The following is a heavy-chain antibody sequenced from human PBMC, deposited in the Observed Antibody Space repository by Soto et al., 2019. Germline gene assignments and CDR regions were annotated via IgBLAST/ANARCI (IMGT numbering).Heavy chain of an antibody. D-gene: IGHD5-18*01. CDR2: IRSKANSYAT. CDR3: TRVDTAMYFQH. J-gene: IGHJ1*01. Sequence: GGSLRLSCAASGFTFSGSAMHWVRQASGKGLEWVGRIRSKANSYATAYAASVKGRFTISRDDSKNTAYLQMNSLKTEDTAVYYCTRVDTAMYFQHWGQGTLVTVSS. V-gene: IGHV3-73*01. CDR1: GFTFSGSA.